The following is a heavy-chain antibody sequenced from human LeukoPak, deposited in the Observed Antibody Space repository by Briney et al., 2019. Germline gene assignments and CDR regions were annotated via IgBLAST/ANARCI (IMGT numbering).Heavy chain of an antibody. V-gene: IGHV5-51*01. D-gene: IGHD1-26*01. CDR2: IYPGDSDT. J-gene: IGHJ6*03. CDR1: GSSFSSYW. CDR3: ARRGAYYYYMDV. Sequence: GESLQISCKGSGSSFSSYWIGWVRQMPGKGLEWMGIIYPGDSDTRYSPSFQGQVTISADKSISTAYLQWSGLTASDTAMYYCARRGAYYYYMDVWGKGTTVTVSS.